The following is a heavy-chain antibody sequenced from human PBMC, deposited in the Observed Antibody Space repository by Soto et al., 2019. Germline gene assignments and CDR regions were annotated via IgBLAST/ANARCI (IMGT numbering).Heavy chain of an antibody. CDR1: GGSISTGGYY. J-gene: IGHJ3*02. CDR3: ATVGWELHDAFDI. D-gene: IGHD1-7*01. CDR2: IYHSGMT. Sequence: QVQLQESGPGLVKPSQTLSLTCTVSGGSISTGGYYWSWIRQHPGRGLEWIGYIYHSGMTFSNPSLRSRVVTSIDTSENQLSLKLSSVTAADTAVYYCATVGWELHDAFDIWGHGTMVSVSS. V-gene: IGHV4-31*03.